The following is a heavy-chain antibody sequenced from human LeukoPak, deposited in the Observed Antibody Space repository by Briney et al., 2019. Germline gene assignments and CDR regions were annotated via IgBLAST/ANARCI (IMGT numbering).Heavy chain of an antibody. CDR3: ATITLDWTSSYATDY. J-gene: IGHJ4*02. CDR2: FDPEDGET. CDR1: GYTLTELS. D-gene: IGHD3-3*01. V-gene: IGHV1-24*01. Sequence: ASVKVSCKVSGYTLTELSMHWVRQAPGKGLEWMGGFDPEDGETIYAQKFQSRVTMTEGTSTDTAYMELSSLRSEDTAVYYCATITLDWTSSYATDYWGQGTLVTVSS.